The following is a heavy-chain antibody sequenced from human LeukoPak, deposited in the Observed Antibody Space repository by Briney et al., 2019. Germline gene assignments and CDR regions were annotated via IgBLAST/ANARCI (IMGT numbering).Heavy chain of an antibody. V-gene: IGHV3-21*01. J-gene: IGHJ6*03. CDR3: ARDKRGATVVTLYSYYYMDV. D-gene: IGHD4-23*01. CDR1: GFTFSSYS. Sequence: GGSLRLSCAASGFTFSSYSMNWVRQAPGKVLEWVSSISSSSSYIYYADSAKGRFTISRDSAKNSLYLQMNSLRADDTAVYYCARDKRGATVVTLYSYYYMDVWGKGTTVTISS. CDR2: ISSSSSYI.